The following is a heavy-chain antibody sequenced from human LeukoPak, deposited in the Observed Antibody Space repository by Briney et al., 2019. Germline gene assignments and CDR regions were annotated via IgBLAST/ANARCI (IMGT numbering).Heavy chain of an antibody. D-gene: IGHD4-11*01. CDR1: GGSISSRSHY. CDR2: INYSGTT. CDR3: ASQPTTEIGIDY. J-gene: IGHJ4*02. V-gene: IGHV4-39*01. Sequence: SETLSLTRTVSGGSISSRSHYWGWIRQPPGKGLEWIGSINYSGTTYYNPSLRSRVTISVDTSKNQFSLKLTSLTATDTAVYYCASQPTTEIGIDYWGQGTLVTVSS.